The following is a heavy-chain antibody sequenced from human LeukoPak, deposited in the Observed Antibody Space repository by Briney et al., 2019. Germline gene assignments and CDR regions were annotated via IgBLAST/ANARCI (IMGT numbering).Heavy chain of an antibody. Sequence: GGSLRLSCAASGFTFSSYGMHWVRQAPGKGLEGVAVISYDGSNKYYADSVKGRFTISRDNSKNTLYLQMNSLRAEDTAVYYCARDRGYYGSGSRDDAFDIWGQGTMVTVSS. J-gene: IGHJ3*02. CDR1: GFTFSSYG. CDR2: ISYDGSNK. V-gene: IGHV3-30*19. CDR3: ARDRGYYGSGSRDDAFDI. D-gene: IGHD3-10*01.